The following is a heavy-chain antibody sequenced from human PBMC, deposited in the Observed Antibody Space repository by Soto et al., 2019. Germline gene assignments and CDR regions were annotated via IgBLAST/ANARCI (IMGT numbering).Heavy chain of an antibody. D-gene: IGHD3-3*01. Sequence: PSETLSLTCTVSGGSISSGDYYWSWIRQPPGKGLEWIGYIYYSGSTYYNPSLKSRVTISVDTSKNQFSLKLSSVTAADTAVYHCARNVYDFWSGYSTDFDYWGQGTLVTVSS. V-gene: IGHV4-30-4*01. CDR1: GGSISSGDYY. CDR2: IYYSGST. CDR3: ARNVYDFWSGYSTDFDY. J-gene: IGHJ4*02.